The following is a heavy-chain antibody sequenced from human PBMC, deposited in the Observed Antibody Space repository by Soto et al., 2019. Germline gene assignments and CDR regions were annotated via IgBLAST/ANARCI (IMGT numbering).Heavy chain of an antibody. Sequence: GGSLRLSCAASGFTFSSYAMSWVRQAPGKGLEWVSAISGSGGSTYYADSVKGRFTISRDNSKNTLYLQMNSLRAEDTAVYYCAKGFPRSLVIIEDYFDYWGQGTLVTVSS. D-gene: IGHD3-9*01. J-gene: IGHJ4*02. V-gene: IGHV3-23*01. CDR3: AKGFPRSLVIIEDYFDY. CDR2: ISGSGGST. CDR1: GFTFSSYA.